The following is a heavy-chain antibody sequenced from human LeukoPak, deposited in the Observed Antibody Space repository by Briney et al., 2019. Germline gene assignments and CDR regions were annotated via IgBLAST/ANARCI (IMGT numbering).Heavy chain of an antibody. Sequence: PSETLSLTCTVSGGSISSYYWSWIRQPPGKGLEWIGSIYYTGSTNYNPSLKSRVTISVDTSKNQFSLKLSSVTAADTAVYYCARGTNTYYYDSSGSTFDYWGQGTLVTVSS. CDR1: GGSISSYY. CDR2: IYYTGST. D-gene: IGHD3-22*01. V-gene: IGHV4-59*12. J-gene: IGHJ4*02. CDR3: ARGTNTYYYDSSGSTFDY.